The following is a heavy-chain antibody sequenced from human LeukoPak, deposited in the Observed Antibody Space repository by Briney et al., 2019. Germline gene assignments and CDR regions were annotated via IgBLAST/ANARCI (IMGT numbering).Heavy chain of an antibody. CDR1: GFTFGSFW. Sequence: PGGSLRLSCAASGFTFGSFWMAWVRQAPGKGLEWVASIKYDESERHHVDSVEGRFTISRDNAKNSLYLQMNSLRAEDTAVYYCARGLYSRSSYTKGYWGQGTLVTVSS. CDR3: ARGLYSRSSYTKGY. CDR2: IKYDESER. V-gene: IGHV3-7*01. J-gene: IGHJ4*02. D-gene: IGHD1-26*01.